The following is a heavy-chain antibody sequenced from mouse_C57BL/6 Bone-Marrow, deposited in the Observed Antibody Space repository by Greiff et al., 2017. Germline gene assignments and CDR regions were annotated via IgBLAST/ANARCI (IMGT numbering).Heavy chain of an antibody. CDR1: GYTFTTYP. Sequence: QVQLQQSGAELVKPGASVQMSCKASGYTFTTYPIEWMKQNHGQSLEWIGNFHPYNDDTKYNEKFKGKATLTVEKSSSTVYMELSRLTSDDSAVYYCARGGYYGNCVDAMDYWGQGTSVTVSS. CDR2: FHPYNDDT. V-gene: IGHV1-47*01. D-gene: IGHD2-1*01. J-gene: IGHJ4*01. CDR3: ARGGYYGNCVDAMDY.